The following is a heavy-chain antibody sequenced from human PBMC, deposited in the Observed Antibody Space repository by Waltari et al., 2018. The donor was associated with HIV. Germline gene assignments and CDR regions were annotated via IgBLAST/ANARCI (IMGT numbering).Heavy chain of an antibody. Sequence: EVQLVESGGGLVTPGGSLRLSCAVSGFDFTNAWLNWVRQAPGKGLEWIGRIKSHSDGGTSDYAAPLKGRFSISRDDSQRTLFLQISSLMTEDTGVYYCTTDVYDGSGGNAFDVWGQGTMVTVSS. D-gene: IGHD5-12*01. CDR1: GFDFTNAW. V-gene: IGHV3-15*01. CDR2: IKSHSDGGTS. J-gene: IGHJ3*01. CDR3: TTDVYDGSGGNAFDV.